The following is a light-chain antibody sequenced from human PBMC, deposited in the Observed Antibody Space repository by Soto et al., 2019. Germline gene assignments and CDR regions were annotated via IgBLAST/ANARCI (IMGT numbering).Light chain of an antibody. CDR3: RQRFPSLRT. J-gene: IGKJ2*01. CDR1: QSVSSY. Sequence: EIVLTQSPATLSLSPGERATLSCRASQSVSSYLVWYQQKPDQAPRLLIYDASNSATVIPARFSRSGSGTDFTLTIHCLEPEDCAVYYCRQRFPSLRTFGQAAKREIQ. CDR2: DAS. V-gene: IGKV3-11*01.